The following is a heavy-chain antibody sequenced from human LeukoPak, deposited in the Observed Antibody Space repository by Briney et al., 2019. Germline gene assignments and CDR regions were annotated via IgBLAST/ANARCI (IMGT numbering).Heavy chain of an antibody. Sequence: PGGSLRLSCVASGFTFSSCTMNWVRQAPGKGLEWVSYISSSSTIYYADSVKGRFTISRDNAKNSLYLQMNSLRDEDTAVYYCARDRIYFGYWGQGALVTVSS. V-gene: IGHV3-48*02. J-gene: IGHJ4*02. CDR2: ISSSSTI. CDR3: ARDRIYFGY. CDR1: GFTFSSCT. D-gene: IGHD2/OR15-2a*01.